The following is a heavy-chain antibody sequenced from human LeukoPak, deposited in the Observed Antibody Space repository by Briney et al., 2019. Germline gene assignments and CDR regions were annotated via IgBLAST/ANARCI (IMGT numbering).Heavy chain of an antibody. Sequence: GASVKVSCKASGYTFTSYAMHWVRQAPGQRLEWMGWINAGNGNTKYSQKFQGRVTITRDTSASTAYMELSSLRSEDTAVYYCARDRYSGYSSTYFDYWGPGTLVTVSS. CDR1: GYTFTSYA. J-gene: IGHJ4*02. CDR2: INAGNGNT. D-gene: IGHD6-13*01. CDR3: ARDRYSGYSSTYFDY. V-gene: IGHV1-3*01.